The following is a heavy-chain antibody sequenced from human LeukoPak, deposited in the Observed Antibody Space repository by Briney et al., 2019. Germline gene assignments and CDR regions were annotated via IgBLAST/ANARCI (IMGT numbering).Heavy chain of an antibody. J-gene: IGHJ3*02. V-gene: IGHV3-30*02. CDR3: ARDVLLWFGELGDAFDI. Sequence: GGSLRLSCAASGFTFSSYGMHWVRQAPGKGLEWVAFIRYDGSNKYYADSVKGRFTISRDNSKNTLYLQMNSLRAEDTAVYYCARDVLLWFGELGDAFDIWGQGTMVTVSS. CDR1: GFTFSSYG. CDR2: IRYDGSNK. D-gene: IGHD3-10*01.